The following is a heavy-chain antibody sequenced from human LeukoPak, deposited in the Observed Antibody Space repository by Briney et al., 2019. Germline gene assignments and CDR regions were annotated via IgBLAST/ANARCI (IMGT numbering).Heavy chain of an antibody. Sequence: SETLSLTCTVSGCSISNYYWNWIRQAPGKGLEWIGYIYYTGSTNKNPSLKSRVTMSVDTSKNQFSLNLKSVTPEDTAVYYCARNLIPEQLVLNFWGQGILVTVSS. CDR3: ARNLIPEQLVLNF. D-gene: IGHD6-13*01. V-gene: IGHV4-59*01. CDR2: IYYTGST. CDR1: GCSISNYY. J-gene: IGHJ4*02.